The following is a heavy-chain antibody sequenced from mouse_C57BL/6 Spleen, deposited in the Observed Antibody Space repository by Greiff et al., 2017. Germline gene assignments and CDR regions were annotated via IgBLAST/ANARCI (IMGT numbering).Heavy chain of an antibody. Sequence: VQLQQSGPELVKPGASVKISCKASGYSFTGYYMNWVKQSPEKSLEWIGEINPSTGGTTYNQKFKAKATLTVDKSSSTAYMQLKSLTSEDSAVYYCARRDYGSSPAMDYWGQGTSVTVSS. CDR3: ARRDYGSSPAMDY. CDR2: INPSTGGT. J-gene: IGHJ4*01. CDR1: GYSFTGYY. V-gene: IGHV1-42*01. D-gene: IGHD1-1*01.